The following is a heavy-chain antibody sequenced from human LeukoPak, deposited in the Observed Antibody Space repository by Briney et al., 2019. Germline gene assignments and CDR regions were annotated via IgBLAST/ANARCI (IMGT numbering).Heavy chain of an antibody. CDR3: ARALGYGSGSLYFDY. CDR1: GFTVSSNY. V-gene: IGHV3-66*01. J-gene: IGHJ4*02. CDR2: IYSGGST. D-gene: IGHD3-10*01. Sequence: PGGSLRLSCAASGFTVSSNYMSWVRQAPGKGLEWVSVIYSGGSTYYADSVKGRFTISRDNSKNTLYLQMNSLRAEDTAVYYCARALGYGSGSLYFDYWGQGTLVTASS.